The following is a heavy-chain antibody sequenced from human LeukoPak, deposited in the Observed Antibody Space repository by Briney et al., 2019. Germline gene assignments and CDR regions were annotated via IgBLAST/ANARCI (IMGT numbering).Heavy chain of an antibody. V-gene: IGHV4-34*01. Sequence: PSETLSLTCAVYGGSFSGYYWSWIRQPPGMGLEWIGEINHSGSTNYNPSLKSRVTISVDTSKNQISLKLSSVTAADTAVYYCARASYYYGMDVWGQGTTVTVSS. CDR1: GGSFSGYY. CDR2: INHSGST. CDR3: ARASYYYGMDV. J-gene: IGHJ6*02.